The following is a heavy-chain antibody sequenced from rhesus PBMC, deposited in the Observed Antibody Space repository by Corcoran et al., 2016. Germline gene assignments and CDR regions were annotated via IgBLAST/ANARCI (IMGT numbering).Heavy chain of an antibody. Sequence: QLQLQESGPGLVKPSETLSVTCAVSGGSISSSYWSWIRQAPGKGRELSGYIYGSGSSTNTTPSLKSRGTLSVDTSKNQRSLKLSSVTTADTAVYYGARHLGSYYPFDYWGQGVLVTVSS. V-gene: IGHV4-169*01. CDR1: GGSISSSY. CDR3: ARHLGSYYPFDY. D-gene: IGHD3-16*01. CDR2: IYGSGSST. J-gene: IGHJ4*01.